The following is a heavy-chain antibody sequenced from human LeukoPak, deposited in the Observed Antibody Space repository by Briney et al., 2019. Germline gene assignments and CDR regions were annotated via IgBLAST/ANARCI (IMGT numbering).Heavy chain of an antibody. CDR3: AKDPYDFWSGYYDY. CDR1: GLTFSSYG. D-gene: IGHD3-3*01. Sequence: GGSLRLSCAASGLTFSSYGMHWVRQAPGKGLEWVAFIRYDGSNKYYAGSVKGRFTISRDNSKNTLYLQMNSLRAEDTAVYYCAKDPYDFWSGYYDYWGQGTLVTVSS. V-gene: IGHV3-30*02. CDR2: IRYDGSNK. J-gene: IGHJ4*02.